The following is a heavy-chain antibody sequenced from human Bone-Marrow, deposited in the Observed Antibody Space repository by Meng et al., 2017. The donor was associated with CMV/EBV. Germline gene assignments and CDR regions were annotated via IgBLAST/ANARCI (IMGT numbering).Heavy chain of an antibody. CDR3: ARDYAAYFTMLRGPKYYYYNGMDV. CDR1: GGTLSTYA. J-gene: IGHJ6*02. CDR2: IIPIVGSA. Sequence: VKVSCKTSGGTLSTYAINWVRHAPGQGLEWMGGIIPIVGSANYAQKFQGRVTIITDESTSTAYMVLRSLRSWDTAVYYCARDYAAYFTMLRGPKYYYYNGMDVWGQGTTVTVSS. V-gene: IGHV1-69*13. D-gene: IGHD3-10*01.